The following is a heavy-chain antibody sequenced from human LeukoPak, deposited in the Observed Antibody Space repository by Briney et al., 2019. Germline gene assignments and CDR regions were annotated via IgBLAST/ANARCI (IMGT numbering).Heavy chain of an antibody. CDR3: AKSGRVFDTSGYYWFPN. CDR1: GFTFSSYA. CDR2: ISVRGANT. J-gene: IGHJ4*02. Sequence: GGSLRLSCATSGFTFSSYAMSWVRPAPGQGLEWVSSISVRGANTHYADSVKGRFTISGDYSKNTLNLQMNSLRAEDTAVYYCAKSGRVFDTSGYYWFPNWGQGILVTVSS. V-gene: IGHV3-23*01. D-gene: IGHD3-22*01.